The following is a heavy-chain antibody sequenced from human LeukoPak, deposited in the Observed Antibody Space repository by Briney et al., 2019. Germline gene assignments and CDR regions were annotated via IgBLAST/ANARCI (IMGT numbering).Heavy chain of an antibody. D-gene: IGHD5-24*01. Sequence: GESLKISCKGSGYSFTTYWIGWVRQMPGKGLEWMGIIYPGDSDTRYSPSFQVQVTISADKSISTAYLQWGSLKASDTAMYYCARSEMATVLSQDYWGQGTLVTVSS. J-gene: IGHJ4*02. CDR2: IYPGDSDT. V-gene: IGHV5-51*01. CDR3: ARSEMATVLSQDY. CDR1: GYSFTTYW.